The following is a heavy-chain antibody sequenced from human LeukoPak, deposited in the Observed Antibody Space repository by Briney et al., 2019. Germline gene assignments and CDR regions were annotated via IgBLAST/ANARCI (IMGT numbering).Heavy chain of an antibody. CDR1: GYTFTGYY. CDR3: ASEDNWNDVSYYFDY. CDR2: INPNSGGT. V-gene: IGHV1-2*02. Sequence: ASVKVSCKASGYTFTGYYMHWVRQAPGQGLEWMGWINPNSGGTNYAQKIQGRVTMTRDTSISTAYMELSRLRSDDTAVYYCASEDNWNDVSYYFDYWGQGTLVTVSS. D-gene: IGHD1-20*01. J-gene: IGHJ4*02.